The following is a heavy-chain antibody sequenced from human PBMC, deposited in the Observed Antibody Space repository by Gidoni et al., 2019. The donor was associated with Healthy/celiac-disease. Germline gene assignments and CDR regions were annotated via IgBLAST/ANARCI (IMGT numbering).Heavy chain of an antibody. V-gene: IGHV4-34*01. CDR3: ARIGNWGVTL. J-gene: IGHJ4*02. Sequence: QVQLQQWGAGLLKPSETLSLTCAVYGGSFSGYYWSWIRQPPGKGLEWIGEINHSGSTNYNPSLKSRVTISVDTSKNQFSLKLSSVTAADTAVYYCARIGNWGVTLWGQGTLVTVSS. CDR1: GGSFSGYY. CDR2: INHSGST. D-gene: IGHD3-16*01.